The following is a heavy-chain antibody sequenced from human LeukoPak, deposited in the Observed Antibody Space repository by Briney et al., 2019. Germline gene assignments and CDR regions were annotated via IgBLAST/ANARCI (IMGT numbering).Heavy chain of an antibody. D-gene: IGHD5-24*01. V-gene: IGHV1-24*01. Sequence: GASVKVSCKVSGYTLTELSMHWVRQAPGKGLEWMGGFDPEDGETIYAQKFQGRVTITADESTSTAYMELSSLRSEDTAVYYCARWGTGDGYFFTYYFDYWGQGTLVTVSS. CDR2: FDPEDGET. CDR1: GYTLTELS. J-gene: IGHJ4*02. CDR3: ARWGTGDGYFFTYYFDY.